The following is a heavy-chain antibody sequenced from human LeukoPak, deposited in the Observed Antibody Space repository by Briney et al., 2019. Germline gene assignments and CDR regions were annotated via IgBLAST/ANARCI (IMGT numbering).Heavy chain of an antibody. V-gene: IGHV1-18*01. J-gene: IGHJ4*02. CDR2: RSAYNGNT. CDR3: ARDHSSSCQLFDY. Sequence: ASVKVSCKASGYTFTNYGITWVRQAPGQGLEWMGWRSAYNGNTKYAQTLQGRATMTTDTSTSTAYRELRSLRSDDTAVYYCARDHSSSCQLFDYWGQGTLVTVSS. CDR1: GYTFTNYG. D-gene: IGHD6-13*01.